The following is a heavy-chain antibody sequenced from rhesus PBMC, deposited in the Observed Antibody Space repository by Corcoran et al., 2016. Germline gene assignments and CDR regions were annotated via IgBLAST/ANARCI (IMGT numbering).Heavy chain of an antibody. CDR3: SRFDV. Sequence: EEQMVESGGGLVQPGGSLRLACAASGFTFSIYGIPWVRQAPGKGMEWVAVISSDGRNKQYADSVKDRFTISRDNSNNIIYLQMNNLKLEDTAVYYCSRFDVWGPGVLVIVSS. CDR1: GFTFSIYG. J-gene: IGHJ5-1*01. V-gene: IGHV3-54*02. CDR2: ISSDGRNK.